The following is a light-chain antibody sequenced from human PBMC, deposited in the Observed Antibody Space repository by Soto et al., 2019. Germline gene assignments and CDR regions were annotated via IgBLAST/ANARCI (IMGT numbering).Light chain of an antibody. CDR3: QVWDSSSDHVE. Sequence: SYELTQPPSVSVAPGKTARITCGGNNIGTQSMHWYQQKPGQAPVLVIYYDSDRPSGIPERFSGSNSGNMATLTISRVEAGDEADYYCQVWDSSSDHVEFGGGTKLTVL. CDR2: YDS. J-gene: IGLJ2*01. CDR1: NIGTQS. V-gene: IGLV3-21*04.